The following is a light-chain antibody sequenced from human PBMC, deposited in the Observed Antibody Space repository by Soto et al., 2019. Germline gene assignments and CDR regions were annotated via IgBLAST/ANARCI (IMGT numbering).Light chain of an antibody. Sequence: QSALTQPASVSGSPGQSITISCTGTSSDIGAYNYVSWYQQLPGKAPKVMIYDVSNRPSGVSDRFSGSKSGNTASLTISELQAEDEADYYCNSCTRSSAYVLGTGTKVTVL. CDR3: NSCTRSSAYV. J-gene: IGLJ1*01. CDR1: SSDIGAYNY. V-gene: IGLV2-14*03. CDR2: DVS.